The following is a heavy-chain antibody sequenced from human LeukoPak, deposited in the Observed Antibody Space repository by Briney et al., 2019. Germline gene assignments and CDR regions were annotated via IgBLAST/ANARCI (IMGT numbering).Heavy chain of an antibody. J-gene: IGHJ6*02. V-gene: IGHV3-74*01. D-gene: IGHD1-1*01. CDR3: ARRGTGHGMDV. CDR2: INDDGSSA. CDR1: GFTFNNYW. Sequence: GGSLRLSCAASGFTFNNYWIHWVRQVPGKGLVWVSRINDDGSSASYVDSVKGRFTISRDNAKNTLFLQMNSLRAEDTAVYYCARRGTGHGMDVWGQGTTVIVSS.